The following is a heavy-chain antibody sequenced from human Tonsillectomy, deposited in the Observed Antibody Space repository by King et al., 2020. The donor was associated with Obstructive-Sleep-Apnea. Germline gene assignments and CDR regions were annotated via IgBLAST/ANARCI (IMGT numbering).Heavy chain of an antibody. CDR1: GGSIRSSSYY. CDR2: IYYSGTT. CDR3: ARVVRDFFDS. Sequence: QLQESGPGLVNPSETLSLTCTVSGGSIRSSSYYWGCIRQPPGKGLEWIGSIYYSGTTYYNPSLKSRVTISVDTSKNQFSLKLISVTAADTAVYYCARVVRDFFDSWGQGTLVTVSS. J-gene: IGHJ4*02. D-gene: IGHD3-16*02. V-gene: IGHV4-39*07.